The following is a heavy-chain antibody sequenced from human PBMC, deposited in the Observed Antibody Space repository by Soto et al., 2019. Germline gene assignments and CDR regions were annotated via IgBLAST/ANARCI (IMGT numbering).Heavy chain of an antibody. J-gene: IGHJ6*02. Sequence: GGALRLSCAASGFTFSSYSMNWVRQAPGKGLEWVSYISSSSSTIYYADSVKGRFTISRDNAKNSLYLQMNSLRDEDTAVYYCARDRFYYDSSGYYVSKHPYYYYYGMDVWGQGTTVTVSS. CDR2: ISSSSSTI. V-gene: IGHV3-48*02. CDR1: GFTFSSYS. D-gene: IGHD3-22*01. CDR3: ARDRFYYDSSGYYVSKHPYYYYYGMDV.